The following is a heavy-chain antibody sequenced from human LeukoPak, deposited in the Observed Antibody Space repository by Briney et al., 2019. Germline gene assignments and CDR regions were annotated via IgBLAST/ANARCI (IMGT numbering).Heavy chain of an antibody. J-gene: IGHJ4*02. CDR1: GFTFDDYA. CDR2: ISWNSGSI. CDR3: AKDMGYGDYACDY. Sequence: GGSLRPSCAASGFTFDDYAMHWVRQAPGKGLEWVSGISWNSGSIGYADSVKGRFTISRDNAKNSLYLQMNSLRAEDTALYYCAKDMGYGDYACDYWGQGTLVTVSS. D-gene: IGHD4-17*01. V-gene: IGHV3-9*01.